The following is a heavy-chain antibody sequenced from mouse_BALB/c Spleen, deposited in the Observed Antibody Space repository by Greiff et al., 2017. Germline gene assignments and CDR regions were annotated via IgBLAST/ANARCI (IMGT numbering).Heavy chain of an antibody. CDR3: ARGGIYYYGSSYVDWYFDV. J-gene: IGHJ1*01. D-gene: IGHD1-1*01. V-gene: IGHV3-6*02. CDR1: GYSITSGYY. Sequence: EVKLVESGPGLVKPSQSLSLTCSVTGYSITSGYYWNWIRQFPGNKLEWMGYISYDGSNNYNPSLKNRISITRDTSKNQFFLKLNSVTTEDTATYYCARGGIYYYGSSYVDWYFDVWGAGTTVTVSS. CDR2: ISYDGSN.